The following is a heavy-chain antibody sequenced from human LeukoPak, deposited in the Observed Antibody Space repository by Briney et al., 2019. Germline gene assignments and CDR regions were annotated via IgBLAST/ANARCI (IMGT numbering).Heavy chain of an antibody. CDR2: ISYDGSNK. V-gene: IGHV3-30*18. D-gene: IGHD2-15*01. CDR3: AKERGGVVVAAATQGEHYFDY. J-gene: IGHJ4*02. Sequence: GGSLRLSCAASGFTFRSYGMHWVRHAPRTGLGRVAVISYDGSNKYYADSVKGRFAISRDNSKNTLYLQMNSLRAEDTAVYYCAKERGGVVVAAATQGEHYFDYWGQGTLVTVSS. CDR1: GFTFRSYG.